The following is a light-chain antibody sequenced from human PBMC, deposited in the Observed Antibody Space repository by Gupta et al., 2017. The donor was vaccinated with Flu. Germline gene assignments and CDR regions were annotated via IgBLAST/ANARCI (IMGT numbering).Light chain of an antibody. V-gene: IGLV1-51*01. J-gene: IGLJ3*02. Sequence: QPVLTQPPSVSAAPGQKVTISCSGSSSNIGNNYVSWYQHLPGTAPKLLIYDNNKRPSGIPDRFSGSKSGTSATLGITGLQTGDEADYYCATWDNSLSAVVFGGGTKLTVL. CDR3: ATWDNSLSAVV. CDR2: DNN. CDR1: SSNIGNNY.